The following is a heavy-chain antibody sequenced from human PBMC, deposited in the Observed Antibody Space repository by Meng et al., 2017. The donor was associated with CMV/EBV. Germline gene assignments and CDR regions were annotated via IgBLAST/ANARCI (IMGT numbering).Heavy chain of an antibody. CDR1: GYSFSDYY. V-gene: IGHV1-2*02. Sequence: ASVKVSCKASGYSFSDYYMHWVRQAPGQGLEWMGWINPNSGGTNYAQKFQGRVTMTRDTSISTAYMELSRLSSDDTAVYYCARNWRDGHTLDLFNIWGQGTMVTVSS. J-gene: IGHJ3*02. CDR2: INPNSGGT. D-gene: IGHD5-24*01. CDR3: ARNWRDGHTLDLFNI.